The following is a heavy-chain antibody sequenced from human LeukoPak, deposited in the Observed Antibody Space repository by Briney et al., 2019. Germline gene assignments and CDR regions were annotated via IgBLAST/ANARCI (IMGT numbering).Heavy chain of an antibody. Sequence: GWSLLVSFVATGLIFSRYGLHWVRPARSRGREGVGFIRYDGSDKKFADSVKGRFTISRDNSKKTFHLQMNSLRAEDTAEYYCAKDLGGRWLQFDSCPDYWGQGTLVTVSS. CDR2: IRYDGSDK. CDR3: AKDLGGRWLQFDSCPDY. J-gene: IGHJ4*02. V-gene: IGHV3-30*02. D-gene: IGHD5-24*01. CDR1: GLIFSRYG.